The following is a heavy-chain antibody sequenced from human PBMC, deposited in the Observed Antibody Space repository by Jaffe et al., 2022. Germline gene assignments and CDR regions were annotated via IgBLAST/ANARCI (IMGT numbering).Heavy chain of an antibody. J-gene: IGHJ4*02. CDR3: ARDPPFGNNYYYY. CDR2: IIPILGIA. V-gene: IGHV1-69*08. CDR1: GGTFSSYT. Sequence: QVQLVQSGAEVKKPGSSVKVSCKASGGTFSSYTISWVRQAPGQGLEWMGRIIPILGIANYAQKFQGRVTITADKSTSTAYMELSSLRSEDTAVYYCARDPPFGNNYYYYWGQGTLVTVSS. D-gene: IGHD3-22*01.